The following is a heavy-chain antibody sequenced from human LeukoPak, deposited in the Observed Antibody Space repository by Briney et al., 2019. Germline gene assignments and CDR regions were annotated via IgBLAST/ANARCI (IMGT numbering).Heavy chain of an antibody. CDR2: IKSKADGGTT. Sequence: PGGSLRLSCAASGLNFSNAWMSWVRQAPGKGLEWVGRIKSKADGGTTGYAAPVKGRFTISRDESKNTLYLQMNSLKTEDTAVYYCTTEKVRFLEWLLPYHYMGVWGKGTTVTVSS. CDR3: TTEKVRFLEWLLPYHYMGV. V-gene: IGHV3-15*01. D-gene: IGHD3-3*01. J-gene: IGHJ6*03. CDR1: GLNFSNAW.